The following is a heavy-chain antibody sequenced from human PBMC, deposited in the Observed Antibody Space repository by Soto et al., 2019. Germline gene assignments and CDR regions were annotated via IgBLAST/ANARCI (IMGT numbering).Heavy chain of an antibody. CDR2: IYYSGST. D-gene: IGHD5-18*01. Sequence: SETLSLTCTVSGGSISSGGYYWSWIRQHPGKGLEWIGYIYYSGSTYYNPSLKSRVTISVDTSKNQFSPKLSSVTAADTAVYYCARHPNTAVIDYWGQGTLVTVSS. CDR1: GGSISSGGYY. CDR3: ARHPNTAVIDY. V-gene: IGHV4-31*03. J-gene: IGHJ4*02.